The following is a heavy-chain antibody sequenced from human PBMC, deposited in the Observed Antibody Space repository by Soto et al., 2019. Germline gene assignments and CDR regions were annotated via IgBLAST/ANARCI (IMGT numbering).Heavy chain of an antibody. V-gene: IGHV3-30*18. CDR2: ISYDGSNK. CDR1: GFTFSSYG. D-gene: IGHD5-18*01. Sequence: GGSLRLSCAASGFTFSSYGVHWVRQAPGKGLEWVAVISYDGSNKYYADSVKGRFTISRDNSKNTLYLQMNSLRAEDTAVYYCAKDPHDTAMAPSWFDPWGQGTLVTVSS. CDR3: AKDPHDTAMAPSWFDP. J-gene: IGHJ5*02.